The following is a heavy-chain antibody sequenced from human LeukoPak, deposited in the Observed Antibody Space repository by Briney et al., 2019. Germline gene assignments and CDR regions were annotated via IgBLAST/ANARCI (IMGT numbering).Heavy chain of an antibody. V-gene: IGHV3-30*18. CDR1: GFTFSSYG. Sequence: GGSPRLSWAASGFTFSSYGKHWVRQAPGKGLEWVAVILYEGSYKYYADSVKGRFTISRDNSKNTLYLQMNSLRAEDTAVYYCAKDLVPGELPQSYYYYGMDVWGQGTTVTVSS. D-gene: IGHD1-26*01. CDR3: AKDLVPGELPQSYYYYGMDV. J-gene: IGHJ6*02. CDR2: ILYEGSYK.